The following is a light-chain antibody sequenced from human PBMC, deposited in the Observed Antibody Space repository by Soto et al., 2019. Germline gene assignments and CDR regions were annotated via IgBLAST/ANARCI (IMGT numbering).Light chain of an antibody. Sequence: DIQMTQSPSSLSASVGDRVTITCQASQDISNCLNWYQQKPGKAPKLLIYDASNLETGVPSRFSGGGSGTDFTFTISGLQPEDIAIYYCQQYDHVPRFTFGPGTKVDIK. CDR2: DAS. CDR3: QQYDHVPRFT. V-gene: IGKV1-33*01. CDR1: QDISNC. J-gene: IGKJ3*01.